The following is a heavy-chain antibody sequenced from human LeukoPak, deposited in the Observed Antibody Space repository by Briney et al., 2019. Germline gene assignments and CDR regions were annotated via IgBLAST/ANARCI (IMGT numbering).Heavy chain of an antibody. Sequence: SETLSLTCAVSGGSFSGYYWSWIRQPPGKGLEWIGGIYHSGSTNYNPSLTSRVTISVDTSKNQFSLKLSSLTAADTAVYCCAIGRNQQRSPQNSYWFQRWGKVIMVT. V-gene: IGHV4-34*01. D-gene: IGHD6-13*01. CDR3: AIGRNQQRSPQNSYWFQR. CDR1: GGSFSGYY. CDR2: IYHSGST. J-gene: IGHJ5*02.